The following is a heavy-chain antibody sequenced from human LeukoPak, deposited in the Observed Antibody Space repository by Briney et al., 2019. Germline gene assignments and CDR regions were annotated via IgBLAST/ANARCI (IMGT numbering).Heavy chain of an antibody. Sequence: GGSLRLSCAASGFTFSYYGMHWVRQAPGKGLEWVAFIRYDGSSKYFADSVKGRFTISRDNSENTLYLQMNSLRAEDTAVYYCAKDVVGAIDYWGKGTLVTVSS. D-gene: IGHD1-26*01. CDR2: IRYDGSSK. CDR3: AKDVVGAIDY. V-gene: IGHV3-30*02. CDR1: GFTFSYYG. J-gene: IGHJ4*02.